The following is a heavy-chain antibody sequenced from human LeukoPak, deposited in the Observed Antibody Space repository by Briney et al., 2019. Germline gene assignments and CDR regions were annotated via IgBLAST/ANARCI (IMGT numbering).Heavy chain of an antibody. CDR3: ARQRDYADYLDAFDV. CDR2: IYHSGTN. D-gene: IGHD4-17*01. CDR1: GGSISSYY. Sequence: SETLSLTCTVSGGSISSYYWSWIRQPPGKGLECIGYIYHSGTNNYTLSLKSRVDISVDTSKNQFSLKLSSVTAADTAIYYCARQRDYADYLDAFDVWGQGTMVTVSS. V-gene: IGHV4-59*08. J-gene: IGHJ3*01.